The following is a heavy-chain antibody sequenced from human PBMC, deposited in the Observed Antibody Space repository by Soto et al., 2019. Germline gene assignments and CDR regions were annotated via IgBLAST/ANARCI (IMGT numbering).Heavy chain of an antibody. Sequence: ASVKVSCKASGYTFTSYYMHWVRQARGQGLEWMGIINPSGGSTSYAQKFQGRVTMTRDTSTSTVYMELSSLRSEDTAVYYCARDFWSGYYGGGMDVWGQGSRVTVSS. D-gene: IGHD3-3*01. CDR1: GYTFTSYY. J-gene: IGHJ6*02. CDR2: INPSGGST. V-gene: IGHV1-46*01. CDR3: ARDFWSGYYGGGMDV.